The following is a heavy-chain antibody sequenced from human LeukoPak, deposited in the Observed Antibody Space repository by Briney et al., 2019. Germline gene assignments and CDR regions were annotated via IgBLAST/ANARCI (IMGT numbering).Heavy chain of an antibody. D-gene: IGHD3-10*01. CDR3: ASNYYGSGSYRLGH. CDR1: GYTFTGYY. J-gene: IGHJ4*02. V-gene: IGHV1-2*06. Sequence: ASVKVSCKASGYTFTGYYMHWVRQAPGQGLEWMGRINPNSGGTSYAQKFQGRVTMTRDTSISTAYMELSRLRSDDTAVYYCASNYYGSGSYRLGHWGQGTLVTVSS. CDR2: INPNSGGT.